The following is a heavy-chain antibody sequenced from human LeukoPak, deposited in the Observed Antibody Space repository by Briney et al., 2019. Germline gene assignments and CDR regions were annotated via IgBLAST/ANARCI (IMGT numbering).Heavy chain of an antibody. Sequence: ASVKVSCKASRYTFTSYYMHWVRQAPGQGLEWMGIINPSGGSTSYAQKFQGRVTMTRDTSTSTVYMELSSLRSEDTAVYYCAREEVEAGYSSGTFDYWGQGTLVTVSS. V-gene: IGHV1-46*01. CDR3: AREEVEAGYSSGTFDY. CDR2: INPSGGST. J-gene: IGHJ4*02. D-gene: IGHD6-19*01. CDR1: RYTFTSYY.